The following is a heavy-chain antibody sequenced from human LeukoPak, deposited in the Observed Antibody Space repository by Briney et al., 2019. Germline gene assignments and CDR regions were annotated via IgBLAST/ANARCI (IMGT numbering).Heavy chain of an antibody. CDR2: INPNSGNT. CDR3: ARGIHYYDSSGPFNYYYYGMDV. D-gene: IGHD3-22*01. CDR1: GYTFTGYY. Sequence: GASVKVSCKASGYTFTGYYMHWVRQAPGQGLEWMGWINPNSGNTGYAQKFQGRVTMTRNTSISTAYMELSSLRSEDTAVYYCARGIHYYDSSGPFNYYYYGMDVWGQGTTVTVSS. J-gene: IGHJ6*02. V-gene: IGHV1-8*02.